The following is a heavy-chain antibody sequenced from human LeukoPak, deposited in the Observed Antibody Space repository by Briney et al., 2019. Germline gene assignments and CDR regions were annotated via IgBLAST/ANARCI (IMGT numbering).Heavy chain of an antibody. Sequence: PGGSLRLSCAASGFTFSSYSMNWVRQAPGKGLEWVSSISSSSSYIYYADSVKGRFTISRDNAKNSLYLQMNSLRAEDTAVYYCARDFPVALDYDFWSGQNYFDYWGQGTLVTVSS. D-gene: IGHD3-3*01. CDR3: ARDFPVALDYDFWSGQNYFDY. CDR1: GFTFSSYS. CDR2: ISSSSSYI. V-gene: IGHV3-21*01. J-gene: IGHJ4*02.